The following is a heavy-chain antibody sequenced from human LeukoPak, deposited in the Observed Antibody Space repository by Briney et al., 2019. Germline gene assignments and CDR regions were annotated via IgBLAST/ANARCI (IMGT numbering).Heavy chain of an antibody. Sequence: SVKVSCKASGGTFSSYAISWVRQAPGRGLEWMGGIIPIFGTANYAQKFQGRVTITADESTSTAYMELSSLRSEDTAVYYCASSGEPKAFDIWGQGTMVTVSS. CDR2: IIPIFGTA. V-gene: IGHV1-69*13. CDR3: ASSGEPKAFDI. CDR1: GGTFSSYA. J-gene: IGHJ3*02. D-gene: IGHD1-14*01.